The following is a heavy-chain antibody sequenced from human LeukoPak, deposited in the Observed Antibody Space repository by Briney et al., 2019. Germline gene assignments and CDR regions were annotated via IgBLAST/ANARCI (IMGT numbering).Heavy chain of an antibody. CDR2: IKHDGSEK. Sequence: GGSLRLSCAASGFTFSNYWMTWVRQAPGKGLEWVANIKHDGSEKYYVDSMKGRFTISRDNAKNSLYLQMNSLRAEDTAVYYCARMFRGSYYYYYGMDVWGQGTTVTVSS. J-gene: IGHJ6*02. CDR1: GFTFSNYW. D-gene: IGHD3-10*02. CDR3: ARMFRGSYYYYYGMDV. V-gene: IGHV3-7*01.